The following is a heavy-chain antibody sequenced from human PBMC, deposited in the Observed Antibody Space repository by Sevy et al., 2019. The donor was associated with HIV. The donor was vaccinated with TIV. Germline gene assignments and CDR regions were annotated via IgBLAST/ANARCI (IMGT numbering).Heavy chain of an antibody. CDR1: GFTFSVYD. D-gene: IGHD3-10*01. CDR3: AKPAFHGARSPYAFDM. V-gene: IGHV3-23*01. J-gene: IGHJ3*02. CDR2: ISGSATGGRT. Sequence: GGSLRLSCAASGFTFSVYDMGWVRQAPGKGLEWVSGISGSATGGRTSYADSVKGRFTISRDNSKNTLYLQMNSLRGEDTAVYYCAKPAFHGARSPYAFDMWGQGTMVTVSS.